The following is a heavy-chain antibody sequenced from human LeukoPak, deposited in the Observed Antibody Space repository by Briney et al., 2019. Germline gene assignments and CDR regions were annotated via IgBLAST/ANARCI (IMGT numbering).Heavy chain of an antibody. J-gene: IGHJ4*02. V-gene: IGHV3-30*04. CDR3: ARHEASVYWSGSHHDY. D-gene: IGHD3-10*01. Sequence: GTSLRLSCAGSGFIFNRHAIHWLRQAPGKGLDWVAVTSYDATNEYYADSVKGRYTISRDNSKNTVFLQMRGLRPEDTGGYCCARHEASVYWSGSHHDYWGQGNLVTV. CDR1: GFIFNRHA. CDR2: TSYDATNE.